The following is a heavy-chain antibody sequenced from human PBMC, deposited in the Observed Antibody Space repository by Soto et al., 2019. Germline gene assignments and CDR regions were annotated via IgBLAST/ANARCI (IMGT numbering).Heavy chain of an antibody. CDR1: GGTFSSYA. V-gene: IGHV1-69*13. CDR3: ARETLGDSSGYLDY. D-gene: IGHD3-22*01. Sequence: SVKVSCKASGGTFSSYAIRWVRQAPGQGLEWMGGIIPIFGTANYAQKFQGRVTITADESTSTAYMELSSLRSEDTAVYYCARETLGDSSGYLDYWGQGTLVTDSS. J-gene: IGHJ4*02. CDR2: IIPIFGTA.